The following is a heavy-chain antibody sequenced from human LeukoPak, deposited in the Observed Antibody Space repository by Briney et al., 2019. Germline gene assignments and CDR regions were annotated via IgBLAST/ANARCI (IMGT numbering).Heavy chain of an antibody. CDR1: GYTFTSYG. CDR2: ISAYNGNT. CDR3: ARGYYGSGSSLFADY. J-gene: IGHJ4*02. D-gene: IGHD3-10*01. V-gene: IGHV1-18*01. Sequence: ASVKVSCKASGYTFTSYGISWVRQAPGQGLEWMGWISAYNGNTNYAQKIQGRVTMTTDTSTSTAYMELRSLRSDDTAVYYCARGYYGSGSSLFADYWGQGTLVTVSS.